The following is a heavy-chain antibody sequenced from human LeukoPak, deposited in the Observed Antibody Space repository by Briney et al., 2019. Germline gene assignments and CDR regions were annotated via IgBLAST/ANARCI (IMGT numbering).Heavy chain of an antibody. CDR2: IYYSGST. D-gene: IGHD3-22*01. J-gene: IGHJ4*02. V-gene: IGHV4-59*01. CDR3: ARGWKYYYDSSGYYYFDY. Sequence: PSETLSLTCTVSGGSISSYYWSWVRQPPGKGLEWIGDIYYSGSTNYNPSLKSRVTTSVDTSKTQFSLQLSSVTAADTAVYYCARGWKYYYDSSGYYYFDYWGQGTLVTVSS. CDR1: GGSISSYY.